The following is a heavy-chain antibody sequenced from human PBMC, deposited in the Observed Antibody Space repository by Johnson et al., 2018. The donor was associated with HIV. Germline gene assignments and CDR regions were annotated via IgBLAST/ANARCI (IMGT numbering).Heavy chain of an antibody. Sequence: GQLVESGGGVVQPGRSLRLSCAASGFTFSTYWMNWVRQAPGKGLVWVSRLNSDGSRTDYADSVKGRFTISRDNAKNTLYLQMNSLRAEDTAVYYCTRGRHSMDAFDVWGQGTMVTVSS. CDR1: GFTFSTYW. CDR2: LNSDGSRT. D-gene: IGHD2-21*01. V-gene: IGHV3-74*02. CDR3: TRGRHSMDAFDV. J-gene: IGHJ3*01.